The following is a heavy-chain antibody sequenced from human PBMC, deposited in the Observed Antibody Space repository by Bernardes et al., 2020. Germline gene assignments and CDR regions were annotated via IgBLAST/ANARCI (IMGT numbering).Heavy chain of an antibody. D-gene: IGHD3-10*01. CDR3: ARDSYYGSGSYDSLTYYYYYGMDV. J-gene: IGHJ6*02. Sequence: SETLSLTCAVYGGSFSGYYWSWIRQPPGKGLEWIGEINHSGSTNYNPSLKTRVTISVDTSKNQFSLKLSSVTAADTALYYCARDSYYGSGSYDSLTYYYYYGMDVWGQGTTVTVSS. V-gene: IGHV4-34*01. CDR1: GGSFSGYY. CDR2: INHSGST.